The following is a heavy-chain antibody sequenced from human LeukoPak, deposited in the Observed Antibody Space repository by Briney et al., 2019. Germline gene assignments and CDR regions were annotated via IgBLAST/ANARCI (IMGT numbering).Heavy chain of an antibody. V-gene: IGHV1-69*13. J-gene: IGHJ6*03. CDR2: IIAIFGTA. CDR1: GGTFSSYA. CDR3: ARDIYDFWSGYNYYYYMDV. Sequence: SVKVSCKASGGTFSSYAISWVRQAPGQGLEWMGGIIAIFGTANYAQKFQGRVTITADESTSTAYMELSSLRSEDTAVYYCARDIYDFWSGYNYYYYMDVWGKGTTVTVSS. D-gene: IGHD3-3*01.